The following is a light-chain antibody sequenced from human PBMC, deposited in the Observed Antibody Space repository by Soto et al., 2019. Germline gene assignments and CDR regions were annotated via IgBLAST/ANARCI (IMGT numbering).Light chain of an antibody. J-gene: IGLJ1*01. Sequence: QSALTQPPSVSGSPGQSVTISCTGTSSDVGGYNYVSWYQHHPGKAPKLMIYDVSNRPSGVSIRFSGSKSDNTASLTISGLQPEAEAESHCSSYTYSNTRQIVFGTGTKLTVL. V-gene: IGLV2-14*03. CDR2: DVS. CDR3: SSYTYSNTRQIV. CDR1: SSDVGGYNY.